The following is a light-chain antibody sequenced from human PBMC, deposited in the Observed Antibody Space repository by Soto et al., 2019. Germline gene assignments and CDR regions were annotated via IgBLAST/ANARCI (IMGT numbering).Light chain of an antibody. V-gene: IGLV2-23*02. Sequence: QSVLTQPASVSGSPGQSITISCTGTSSDVGRYNLVSWYQQHPGKAPKLMIYEVSKRPSGVSNRFSGSKSGNTASLTNSGLQAEDEADYYCCSYAGSSTWVFGGGTKLTVL. CDR2: EVS. J-gene: IGLJ3*02. CDR3: CSYAGSSTWV. CDR1: SSDVGRYNL.